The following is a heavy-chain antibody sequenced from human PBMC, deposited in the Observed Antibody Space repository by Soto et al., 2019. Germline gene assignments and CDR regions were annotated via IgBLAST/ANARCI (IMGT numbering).Heavy chain of an antibody. CDR1: GYTFTDYY. J-gene: IGHJ4*02. CDR3: ASDREWGATRYFDY. Sequence: QVQLVQSGAEVQKPGASVKVSCKASGYTFTDYYMHWVRQAPGQGLEWMGWINPDSGCTNYAQKLQGWVTMTRDTSIKTAYMEQSRLESDDTAIYCCASDREWGATRYFDYWGQGALVTVSS. CDR2: INPDSGCT. D-gene: IGHD5-12*01. V-gene: IGHV1-2*04.